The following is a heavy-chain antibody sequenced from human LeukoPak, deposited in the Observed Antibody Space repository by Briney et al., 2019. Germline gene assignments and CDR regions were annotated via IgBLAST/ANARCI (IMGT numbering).Heavy chain of an antibody. CDR2: IIPIFGTA. CDR1: GGTFSSYA. CDR3: ARERVVVVTEYDAFDI. D-gene: IGHD2-21*02. V-gene: IGHV1-69*05. J-gene: IGHJ3*02. Sequence: ASVKVSCKASGGTFSSYAISWVRQAPGQGLEWMGGIIPIFGTANYAQKFQGRVTITTDESTCTAYMELSSLRSEDTAVYYCARERVVVVTEYDAFDIWGQGTMVTVSS.